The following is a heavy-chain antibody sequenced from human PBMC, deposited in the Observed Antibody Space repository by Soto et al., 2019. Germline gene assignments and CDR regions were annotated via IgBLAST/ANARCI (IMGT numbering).Heavy chain of an antibody. Sequence: QVQLQESGPGLVKPSQTLSLTCTVSGGSISSGDYYWSWIRQPPGKGLEWIGYIYYSGSTYYNPSLKSXXTXSXXTSKNQFSLKLSSVTAADTAVYYCARDHGDYYFDYWGQGTLVTVSS. CDR1: GGSISSGDYY. V-gene: IGHV4-30-4*01. CDR2: IYYSGST. CDR3: ARDHGDYYFDY. J-gene: IGHJ4*02. D-gene: IGHD4-17*01.